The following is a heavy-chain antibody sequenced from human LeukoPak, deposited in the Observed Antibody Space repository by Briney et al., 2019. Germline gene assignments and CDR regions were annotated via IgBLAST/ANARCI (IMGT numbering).Heavy chain of an antibody. CDR3: ARDRRGGYWMMGFDI. V-gene: IGHV4-38-2*02. CDR2: IYHSGST. CDR1: GESFVGYY. D-gene: IGHD3-22*01. Sequence: SETLSLTCAVYGESFVGYYWAWIRQPPGKGLEWIGSIYHSGSTYYNPSLKSRVTISVDTSKKQFSLKLSSVTAADTAVYYCARDRRGGYWMMGFDIWGQGTMVTVSS. J-gene: IGHJ3*02.